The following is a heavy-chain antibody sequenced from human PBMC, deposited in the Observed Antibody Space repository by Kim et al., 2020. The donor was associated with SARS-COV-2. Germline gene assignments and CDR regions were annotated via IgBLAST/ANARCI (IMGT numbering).Heavy chain of an antibody. Sequence: ASVKVSCKVSGYTLTELSMHWVRQALGKGLEWMGGFDPEDGETIYAQKFQGRVTMTEDTSTDTAYMELSSLRSEDTAVYYCATAVAVTGRSSDYYYYYGMDVWGQGTTVTVSS. CDR2: FDPEDGET. J-gene: IGHJ6*02. V-gene: IGHV1-24*01. D-gene: IGHD6-19*01. CDR1: GYTLTELS. CDR3: ATAVAVTGRSSDYYYYYGMDV.